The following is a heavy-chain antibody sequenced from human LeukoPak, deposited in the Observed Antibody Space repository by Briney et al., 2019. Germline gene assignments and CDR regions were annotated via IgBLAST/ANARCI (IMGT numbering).Heavy chain of an antibody. V-gene: IGHV1-8*03. J-gene: IGHJ6*03. Sequence: ASVKVSCKASGYTFTSYDINWVRQATGQGLEWMGWMNPNSGNTGYAQKFQGRVTITRNTSISTAYMELSSLRSEDTAVYYCARVGTGGHYDFWSGYFYYYYYYMDVWGKGTTVTVSS. CDR2: MNPNSGNT. D-gene: IGHD3-3*01. CDR1: GYTFTSYD. CDR3: ARVGTGGHYDFWSGYFYYYYYYMDV.